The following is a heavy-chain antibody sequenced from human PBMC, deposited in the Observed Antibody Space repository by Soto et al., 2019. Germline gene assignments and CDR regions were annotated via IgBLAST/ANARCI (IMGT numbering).Heavy chain of an antibody. J-gene: IGHJ6*02. CDR1: GYTLTELS. V-gene: IGHV1-24*01. CDR2: FDPEDGET. D-gene: IGHD4-17*01. CDR3: ATLTTVADYYYGMDV. Sequence: EASVKVSCKVSGYTLTELSMHWVRQAPGKGLEWMGGFDPEDGETIYAQKFQGRVTMTEDTSTDTAYMELSSLRSEDTAVYYCATLTTVADYYYGMDVWGQGTTVTVSS.